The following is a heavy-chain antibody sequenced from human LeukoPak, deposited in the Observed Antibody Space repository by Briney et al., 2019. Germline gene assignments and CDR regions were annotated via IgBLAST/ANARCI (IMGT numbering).Heavy chain of an antibody. CDR1: GYTFTGHY. J-gene: IGHJ5*02. D-gene: IGHD5-18*01. CDR3: ARVRRGYSYGYYWFDP. V-gene: IGHV7-4-1*02. Sequence: ASVKVSCKASGYTFTGHYMHWVRQAPGQGLEWMGWINTNTGNPTYAQGFTGRFVFSLDTSVSTAYLQISSLKAEDTAVYYCARVRRGYSYGYYWFDPWGQGTLVTVSS. CDR2: INTNTGNP.